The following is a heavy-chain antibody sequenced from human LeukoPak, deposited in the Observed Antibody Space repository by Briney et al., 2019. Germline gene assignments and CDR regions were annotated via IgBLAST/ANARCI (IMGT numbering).Heavy chain of an antibody. J-gene: IGHJ4*02. CDR1: GGSISSYY. CDR3: ARLVGAASNFDN. D-gene: IGHD1-26*01. V-gene: IGHV4-59*08. CDR2: IYYSGST. Sequence: SSETLSLTCTVPGGSISSYYWSWIRQPPGKGLEWIGYIYYSGSTNYNPSLKSRVTISVDTSKNQFSLKLSSVTAADTAVYYCARLVGAASNFDNWGQGTLVTASS.